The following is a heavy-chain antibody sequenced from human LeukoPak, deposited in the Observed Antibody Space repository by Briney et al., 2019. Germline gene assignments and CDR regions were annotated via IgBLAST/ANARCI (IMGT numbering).Heavy chain of an antibody. CDR2: ISYDGSNK. J-gene: IGHJ6*02. V-gene: IGHV3-30-3*01. CDR1: GFTFSSYA. Sequence: GRSLRLSCAASGFTFSSYAMHWVRQAAGKGLEWVAVISYDGSNKYYADSVKGRFTISRDNSKNTLYLQMNSLRAEDTAVYYCARVRATLYYYYYGMDVWGQGTTVTVSS. CDR3: ARVRATLYYYYYGMDV. D-gene: IGHD3-10*01.